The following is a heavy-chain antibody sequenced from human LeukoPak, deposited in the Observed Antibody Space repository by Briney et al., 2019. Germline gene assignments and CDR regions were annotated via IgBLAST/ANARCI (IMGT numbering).Heavy chain of an antibody. D-gene: IGHD1-26*01. CDR3: AKGDWLDY. CDR2: ISWNSGGI. J-gene: IGHJ4*02. Sequence: GRSLRLSCAASGFSFDDFAMHWVRQAPGRGLEWVSGISWNSGGITYADSVKGRFTISRDNAKSSLYLQMDSLRTEDTALYYCAKGDWLDYWGQGTLVTVSS. V-gene: IGHV3-9*01. CDR1: GFSFDDFA.